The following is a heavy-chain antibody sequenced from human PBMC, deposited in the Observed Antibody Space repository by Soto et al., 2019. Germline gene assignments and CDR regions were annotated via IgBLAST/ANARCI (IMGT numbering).Heavy chain of an antibody. D-gene: IGHD6-13*01. CDR3: AKVAGVYSFDY. V-gene: IGHV3-23*01. CDR2: ISGSGGST. J-gene: IGHJ4*02. Sequence: PGGSLRLSCAASGFTFSNYAMTWVRQAPGMGLEWVSSISGSGGSTYYADSVKGRFTISRDNAKNTLYLQMNSLRPEDTAVYFCAKVAGVYSFDYWGQGTLVTVSS. CDR1: GFTFSNYA.